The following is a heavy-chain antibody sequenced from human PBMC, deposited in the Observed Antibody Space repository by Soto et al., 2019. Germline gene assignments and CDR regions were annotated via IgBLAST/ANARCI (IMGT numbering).Heavy chain of an antibody. J-gene: IGHJ5*02. CDR2: IYWDDDK. CDR3: AHRAQLERHNWFDP. V-gene: IGHV2-5*02. CDR1: GFSLSTSGVG. D-gene: IGHD1-1*01. Sequence: QITLKESGPTLVKPTQTLTLTCTFSGFSLSTSGVGVGWIRQPPGKALEWLALIYWDDDKRYSPSLKSRLTITKDPSKNQVVLTMTNMDPVDTATYYCAHRAQLERHNWFDPWGQGTLVTVSS.